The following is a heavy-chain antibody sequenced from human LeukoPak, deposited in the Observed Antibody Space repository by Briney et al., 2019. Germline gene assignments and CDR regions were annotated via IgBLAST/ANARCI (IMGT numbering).Heavy chain of an antibody. CDR2: IWYDGSNK. CDR1: GFTFSSYG. D-gene: IGHD6-19*01. Sequence: GGSLRLSCAASGFTFSSYGMHWVRQAPGKGLEWLAVIWYDGSNKYYADSVKGRFTISRDNSKNTLYLQMNSLRAEDTAVYYCARDRGWYDYYFDYWGQGTLVTVSS. J-gene: IGHJ4*02. CDR3: ARDRGWYDYYFDY. V-gene: IGHV3-33*01.